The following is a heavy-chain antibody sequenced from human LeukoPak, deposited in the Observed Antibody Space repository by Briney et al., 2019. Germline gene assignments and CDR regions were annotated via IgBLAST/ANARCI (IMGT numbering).Heavy chain of an antibody. Sequence: GGSLRLSCAASGFTVSSNYMSWVRQAPGKGLEWVSVIYSGGSTYYADSVKGRFTISRDNSKNTLYLQMNSLRAEDTAVYYCAKDYCSGGSCYDGDFDYWGQGTLVTVSS. J-gene: IGHJ4*02. CDR1: GFTVSSNY. CDR2: IYSGGST. CDR3: AKDYCSGGSCYDGDFDY. V-gene: IGHV3-53*05. D-gene: IGHD2-15*01.